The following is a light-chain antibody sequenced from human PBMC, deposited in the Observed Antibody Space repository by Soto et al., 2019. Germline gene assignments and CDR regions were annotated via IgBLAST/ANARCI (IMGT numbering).Light chain of an antibody. CDR2: DVS. V-gene: IGLV2-14*01. CDR1: SSDVGGYNY. J-gene: IGLJ2*01. CDR3: SSYTGSSTLV. Sequence: QSALTQPASVSGSPGQSITISCTGTSSDVGGYNYVSWYQQYPGKAPKLMIYDVSNRPSGVSNRFSGSKSGNTASLPISGLQAEDEAEYYCSSYTGSSTLVFGGGTHLTVL.